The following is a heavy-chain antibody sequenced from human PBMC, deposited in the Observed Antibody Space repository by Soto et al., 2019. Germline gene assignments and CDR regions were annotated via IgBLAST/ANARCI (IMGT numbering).Heavy chain of an antibody. Sequence: QITLKESGPTLVKPTQTLTLTCTFSGFSLSTNGVGVGWIRQPPGKALEWLALIYWNDDKRYSPSLKSRLTIPKDTSKNQVVLRMTNMDPADTAPYYCAYSPNWRIPFDPWGQGTLITVSS. V-gene: IGHV2-5*01. CDR3: AYSPNWRIPFDP. CDR2: IYWNDDK. CDR1: GFSLSTNGVG. J-gene: IGHJ5*02. D-gene: IGHD3-3*01.